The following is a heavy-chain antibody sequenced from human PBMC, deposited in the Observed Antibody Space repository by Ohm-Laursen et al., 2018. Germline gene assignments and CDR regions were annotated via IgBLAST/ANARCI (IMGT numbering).Heavy chain of an antibody. D-gene: IGHD5-18*01. CDR2: ISSSSSTI. V-gene: IGHV3-48*01. CDR3: ARGRRSLKWIQLWLKLEMDY. CDR1: GFTFSSYS. J-gene: IGHJ4*02. Sequence: SLRLSCAASGFTFSSYSMNWVRQAPGKGLEWVSYISSSSSTIYYADSVKGRFTISRDNAKNSLYLQMNSLRAEDTAVYYCARGRRSLKWIQLWLKLEMDYWGQGTLVTVSS.